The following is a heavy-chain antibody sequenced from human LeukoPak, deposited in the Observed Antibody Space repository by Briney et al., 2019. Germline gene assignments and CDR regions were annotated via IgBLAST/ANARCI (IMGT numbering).Heavy chain of an antibody. J-gene: IGHJ3*02. CDR2: INPNSGGT. V-gene: IGHV1-2*02. D-gene: IGHD3/OR15-3a*01. Sequence: ASVKVSCKAFGYTFTGYYMHWVRQAPGQGLEWMGWINPNSGGTNYAQKFQGRVTMTRDTSISTAYMELSRLRSDDTAVYYCATASQSRGGLYAFDIWGQGTMVTVSS. CDR3: ATASQSRGGLYAFDI. CDR1: GYTFTGYY.